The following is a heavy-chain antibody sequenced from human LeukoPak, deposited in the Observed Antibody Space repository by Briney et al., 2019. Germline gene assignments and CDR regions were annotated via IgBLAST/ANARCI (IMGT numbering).Heavy chain of an antibody. D-gene: IGHD5-12*01. CDR1: GFTFSSYD. J-gene: IGHJ4*02. V-gene: IGHV3-13*01. CDR3: ARGKSDSDYDASLDY. Sequence: GGSLRLSCAASGFTFSSYDMHWVRQVTGKGLEWVSSIETAGDTYYPDSVKGRFTTSRENAKNSLYLQMNNLRAGDTAVYYCARGKSDSDYDASLDYWGLGILVTVSS. CDR2: IETAGDT.